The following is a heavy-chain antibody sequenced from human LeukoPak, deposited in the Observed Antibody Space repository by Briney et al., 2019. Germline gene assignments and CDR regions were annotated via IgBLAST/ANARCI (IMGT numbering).Heavy chain of an antibody. CDR1: GDSISSISYY. Sequence: PSETLSLTCTVSGDSISSISYYWGWIRQPPGKGLEWIGSFYYSGSTYYNPSLKSRVTISVDTSKNQSSLKLSCVTAADTAVYYCARVRCSGGSCPYYYYYYYMDVWGKGTTVTVSS. V-gene: IGHV4-39*01. CDR2: FYYSGST. J-gene: IGHJ6*03. CDR3: ARVRCSGGSCPYYYYYYYMDV. D-gene: IGHD2-15*01.